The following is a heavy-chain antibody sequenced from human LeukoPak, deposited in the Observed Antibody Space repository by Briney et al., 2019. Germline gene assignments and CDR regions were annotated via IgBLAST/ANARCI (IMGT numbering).Heavy chain of an antibody. Sequence: GGSLRLSCAASGFTFSSYGMHWVRKAPGKGLEWVAVIWYDGSNKYYADSVKGRFTISRDNAKNTLYLQMNSLRAEDTAVYYCSRDTADDAFDIWGQGTMVTVSS. V-gene: IGHV3-33*01. J-gene: IGHJ3*02. CDR3: SRDTADDAFDI. CDR2: IWYDGSNK. CDR1: GFTFSSYG.